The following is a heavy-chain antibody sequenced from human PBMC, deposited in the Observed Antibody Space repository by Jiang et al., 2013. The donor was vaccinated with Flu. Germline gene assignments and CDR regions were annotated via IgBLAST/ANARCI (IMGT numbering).Heavy chain of an antibody. CDR2: TYYRSKWSN. J-gene: IGHJ6*02. V-gene: IGHV6-1*01. Sequence: SQTLSLTCAISGDGVSSNSAAWNWIRQSPSRGLEWLGRTYYRSKWSNDYAVSVKSRITINPDSSKNQFSLHLNSVTPEDTAVHYCTRDLDWNFRGMDVWGQGTTVTVSS. CDR3: TRDLDWNFRGMDV. CDR1: GDGVSSNSAA. D-gene: IGHD1-7*01.